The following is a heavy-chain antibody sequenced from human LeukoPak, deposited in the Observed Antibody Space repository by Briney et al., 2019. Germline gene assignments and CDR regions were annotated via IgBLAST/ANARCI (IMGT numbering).Heavy chain of an antibody. Sequence: SETLSLTCTVPGGSISNYWWSWIRQPPGKGLEWIGYVFDSGGTNYNPSLKGRVTISVDTSKKQFSLKLSSVTAADTAVYYCARGYSSSWNYFDYWGQGTLVTVSS. D-gene: IGHD6-13*01. V-gene: IGHV4-59*01. CDR3: ARGYSSSWNYFDY. CDR1: GGSISNYW. CDR2: VFDSGGT. J-gene: IGHJ4*02.